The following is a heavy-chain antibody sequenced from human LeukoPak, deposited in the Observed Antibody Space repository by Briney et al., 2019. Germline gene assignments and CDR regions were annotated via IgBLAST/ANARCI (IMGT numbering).Heavy chain of an antibody. V-gene: IGHV3-23*01. CDR1: GFTFSSYA. CDR3: ARGSYGMDV. Sequence: PGGSLRLSCAASGFTFSSYAMSWVRQVPGKGLEWVSVISGSGDNTYYADSVKGRFTISRDNSKNMLYLQMNSLRAEDTAVYYCARGSYGMDVWGQGTTVTVSS. J-gene: IGHJ6*02. CDR2: ISGSGDNT.